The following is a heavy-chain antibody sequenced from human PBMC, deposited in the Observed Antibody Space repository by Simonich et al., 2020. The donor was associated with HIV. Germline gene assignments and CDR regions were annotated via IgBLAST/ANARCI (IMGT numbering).Heavy chain of an antibody. CDR2: IYYSGTT. V-gene: IGHV4-34*01. Sequence: QVQLQQWGAGLLKPSETLSLTCAVYGGSSSGYYWGWIRQPPGKGLEWLGSIYYSGTTYYNPSLKSRVTISLDTSKNQFSLKLSSVTAADTAVYYCARLKSLTWDYWGQGTLVTVSS. CDR1: GGSSSGYY. CDR3: ARLKSLTWDY. J-gene: IGHJ4*02.